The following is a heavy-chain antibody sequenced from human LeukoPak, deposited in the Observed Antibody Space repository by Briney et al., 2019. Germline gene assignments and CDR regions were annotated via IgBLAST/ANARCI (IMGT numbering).Heavy chain of an antibody. CDR3: ARDRTGWFDP. V-gene: IGHV4-4*07. CDR2: FYISGST. J-gene: IGHJ5*02. CDR1: GGSISIYS. Sequence: SETLSLTCTVSGGSISIYSWSWIRQPTGKGPEWIGRFYISGSTHYSPPLKSRVTVSLDKSRNQFSLKMSSVTAADTAVYYCARDRTGWFDPWGQGILVTVSS.